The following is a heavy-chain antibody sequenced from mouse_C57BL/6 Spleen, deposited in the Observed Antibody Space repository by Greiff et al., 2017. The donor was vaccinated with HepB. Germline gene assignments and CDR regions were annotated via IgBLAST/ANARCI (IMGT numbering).Heavy chain of an antibody. CDR2: ISYDGSN. Sequence: EVKLVESGPGLVKPSQSLSLTCSVTGYSITSGYYWNWIRQFPGNKLEWMGYISYDGSNNYNPSLKNRISITRDTSKNQFFLKLNSVTTEDTATYYCARAYGVTGFYFDYWGQGTTLTVSS. D-gene: IGHD2-3*01. CDR1: GYSITSGYY. V-gene: IGHV3-6*01. CDR3: ARAYGVTGFYFDY. J-gene: IGHJ2*01.